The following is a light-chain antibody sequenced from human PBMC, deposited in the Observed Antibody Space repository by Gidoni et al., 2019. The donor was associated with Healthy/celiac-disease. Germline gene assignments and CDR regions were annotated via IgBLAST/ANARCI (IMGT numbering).Light chain of an antibody. Sequence: QSALTQPASVSGSPGQSITISCTGTSSDVGGYNYFSWYQQHPGKAPNLMIYEVSNRPSGVSNRCSGSKSGNTASLTISGLQAEDEADYYCSSYTSSSSPVFGGGTKLTVL. CDR1: SSDVGGYNY. V-gene: IGLV2-14*01. CDR3: SSYTSSSSPV. J-gene: IGLJ2*01. CDR2: EVS.